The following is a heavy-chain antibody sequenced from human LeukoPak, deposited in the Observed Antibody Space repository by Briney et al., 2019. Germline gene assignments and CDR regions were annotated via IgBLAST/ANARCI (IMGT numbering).Heavy chain of an antibody. D-gene: IGHD5-18*01. CDR3: ARGRSSYGAFEI. CDR1: GGSIDNFY. V-gene: IGHV4-59*12. J-gene: IGHJ3*02. Sequence: SETLSLTCTVSGGSIDNFYWSWIRQSPGKGLEWIGYLYYTGITNSNPSLRRRVTISLDRSKNHFSLNLKSVTAADTAVYYCARGRSSYGAFEIWGQGTMVTVSS. CDR2: LYYTGIT.